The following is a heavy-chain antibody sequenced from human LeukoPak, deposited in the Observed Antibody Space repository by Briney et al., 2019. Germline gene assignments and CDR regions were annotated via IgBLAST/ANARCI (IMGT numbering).Heavy chain of an antibody. D-gene: IGHD3-22*01. V-gene: IGHV3-9*01. Sequence: PGGSLRLSCAASGFTFDDYAMHWVRQAPGKGLEWGSGISWNSGSIGYADSVKGRFTISRDNAKNSLYLQMNSLRAEDTALYYCAKDSPYYYDSSGYYYGYYGMDVWGQGTTVTVSS. CDR2: ISWNSGSI. CDR1: GFTFDDYA. CDR3: AKDSPYYYDSSGYYYGYYGMDV. J-gene: IGHJ6*02.